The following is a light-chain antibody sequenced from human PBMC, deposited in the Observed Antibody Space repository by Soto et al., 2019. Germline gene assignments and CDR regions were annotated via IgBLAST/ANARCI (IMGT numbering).Light chain of an antibody. V-gene: IGLV2-8*01. CDR3: SSYAGSDNLV. CDR2: EVS. CDR1: SSDVGGYNY. J-gene: IGLJ1*01. Sequence: QSALTQPPSASGSPGQSVTISCTGTSSDVGGYNYVSWYQQHPGKAPKLMIYEVSKRPPGVPDRFSASKSDNTASLTVSGLQAEDEADYYCSSYAGSDNLVFGTGTKLTVL.